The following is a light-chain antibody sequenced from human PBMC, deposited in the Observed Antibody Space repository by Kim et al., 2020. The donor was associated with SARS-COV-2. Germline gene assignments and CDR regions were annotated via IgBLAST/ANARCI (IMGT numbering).Light chain of an antibody. Sequence: RVTMSCTRRSSKIGTGYDVHWYQQLPGPAPKLLIYGNSNRPSGVPDRFSGSKSGTSASLAITGLQAEDEADYYCQSYDSSLSGVVFGGGTQLTVL. CDR1: SSKIGTGYD. CDR3: QSYDSSLSGVV. CDR2: GNS. J-gene: IGLJ2*01. V-gene: IGLV1-40*01.